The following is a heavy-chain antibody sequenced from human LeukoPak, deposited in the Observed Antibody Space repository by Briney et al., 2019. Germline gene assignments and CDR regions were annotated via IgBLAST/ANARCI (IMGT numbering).Heavy chain of an antibody. CDR1: AGSITGYY. D-gene: IGHD2-15*01. V-gene: IGHV4-4*07. CDR3: ARGDTGGGFDY. CDR2: ISDSGRT. Sequence: SETLSLTCTVSAGSITGYYWTWIRQPAGKGLEWIGRISDSGRTYYNPSLESRVTISLDTSNNQFSLKVTSVTAADTAVYYCARGDTGGGFDYWGQGTLVTVSS. J-gene: IGHJ4*02.